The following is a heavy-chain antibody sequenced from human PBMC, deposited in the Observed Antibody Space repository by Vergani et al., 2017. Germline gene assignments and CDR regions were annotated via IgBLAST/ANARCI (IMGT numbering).Heavy chain of an antibody. CDR1: GYTFSSYY. J-gene: IGHJ6*02. V-gene: IGHV1-46*03. Sequence: QVQLVQSGAEVKKPGASVKVSCKASGYTFSSYYMHWVRQAPGQGLEWMGIINPSGGSTSYAQKFQGRVTMTRDTSTSTVYMELSSLRSEDSAVYYCARDMVRGVIPLSYGMDVWGQGTTVTVSS. CDR2: INPSGGST. D-gene: IGHD3-10*01. CDR3: ARDMVRGVIPLSYGMDV.